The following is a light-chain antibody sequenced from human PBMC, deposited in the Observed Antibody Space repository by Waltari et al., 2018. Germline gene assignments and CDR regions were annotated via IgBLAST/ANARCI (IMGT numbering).Light chain of an antibody. CDR2: RNS. J-gene: IGLJ1*01. CDR3: SAWDDSVHV. V-gene: IGLV1-44*01. CDR1: TSNIGSNN. Sequence: QSGLTQSPSVSGTPGQRVTISCSGSTSNIGSNNVNWYQQFPGTAPKLLIYRNSERPSGVPDRFSGSKSGTSASLAISCLQSEDEAEYYCSAWDDSVHVFGTGTRVTVL.